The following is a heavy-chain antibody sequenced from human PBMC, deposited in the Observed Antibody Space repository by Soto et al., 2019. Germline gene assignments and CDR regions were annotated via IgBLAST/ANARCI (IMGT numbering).Heavy chain of an antibody. CDR3: ARDLYDFWTAEPNWFDP. Sequence: GASVKVSCKASGGTFSSYAISWVRQAPGQGLEWMGGIIPIFGTANYAQKFQGRVTITADESTSTAYMELSSLRSEDTAVYYCARDLYDFWTAEPNWFDPWGQGTLVTVSS. D-gene: IGHD3-3*01. CDR2: IIPIFGTA. V-gene: IGHV1-69*13. CDR1: GGTFSSYA. J-gene: IGHJ5*02.